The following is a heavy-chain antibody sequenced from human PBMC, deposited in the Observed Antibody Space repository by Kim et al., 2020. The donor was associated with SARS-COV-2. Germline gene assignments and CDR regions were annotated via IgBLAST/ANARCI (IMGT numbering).Heavy chain of an antibody. D-gene: IGHD2-21*01. J-gene: IGHJ4*02. V-gene: IGHV1-69*02. CDR2: IA. Sequence: IANHAQKFQGRVTITADKSTSTAYMELSSLRSEDTAVYYCARIVVAGVDYWGQGTLVTVSS. CDR3: ARIVVAGVDY.